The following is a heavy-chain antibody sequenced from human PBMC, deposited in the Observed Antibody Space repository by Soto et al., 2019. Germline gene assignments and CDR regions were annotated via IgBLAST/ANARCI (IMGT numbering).Heavy chain of an antibody. CDR3: ARVPQLVGYFYDYMDV. D-gene: IGHD6-6*01. CDR1: GYTFTNYG. CDR2: ISAYNGDT. J-gene: IGHJ6*03. V-gene: IGHV1-18*01. Sequence: QVQLLQSGAEVKKPGASVKVSCKASGYTFTNYGITWVRQAPGQGLEWMGWISAYNGDTHYTQRLQGRVTMTTDTSTSTAYMELRGLRSDDTAVYYCARVPQLVGYFYDYMDVWCKGTTVTVSS.